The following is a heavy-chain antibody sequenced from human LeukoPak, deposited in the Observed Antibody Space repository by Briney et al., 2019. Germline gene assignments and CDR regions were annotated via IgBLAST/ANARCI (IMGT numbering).Heavy chain of an antibody. CDR2: INHSGST. D-gene: IGHD3-10*01. J-gene: IGHJ6*02. CDR1: GGSFSGYY. CDR3: ARGRGSGSPKYYYYYGMDV. Sequence: SETLSLTCAVHGGSFSGYYWSWIRQPPGKGLEWIGEINHSGSTNYNPSLKSRVTMSVDTSKNQFSLKLSSVTAADTAVYYCARGRGSGSPKYYYYYGMDVWGQGTTVTVSS. V-gene: IGHV4-34*01.